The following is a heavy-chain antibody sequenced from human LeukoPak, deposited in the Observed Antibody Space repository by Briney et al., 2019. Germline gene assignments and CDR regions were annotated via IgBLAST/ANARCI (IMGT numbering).Heavy chain of an antibody. CDR2: ISISSSYI. D-gene: IGHD3-10*01. CDR1: GFTFSSYS. CDR3: ARDAYGSGSYGVFDY. J-gene: IGHJ4*02. V-gene: IGHV3-21*01. Sequence: GGSLRLSCAASGFTFSSYSMNWVRQAPGKGLEWVSSISISSSYIYYADSVKGRFTISRDNAKNSLYLRMNSLRAGDTAVYYCARDAYGSGSYGVFDYWGQGTLVTVSS.